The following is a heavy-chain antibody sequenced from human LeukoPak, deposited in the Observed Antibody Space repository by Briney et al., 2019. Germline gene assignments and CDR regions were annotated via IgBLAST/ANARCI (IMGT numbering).Heavy chain of an antibody. CDR2: IIPIFGTA. V-gene: IGHV1-69*13. D-gene: IGHD3-22*01. J-gene: IGHJ4*02. CDR1: GYTFTSYG. CDR3: ASPAYDSSGYRFDY. Sequence: SVKVSCKASGYTFTSYGISWVRQAPGQGLEWMGGIIPIFGTANYAKKFQGRVTITADESTSTAYMELSSLRSEDTAVYYCASPAYDSSGYRFDYWGQGTLVTVSS.